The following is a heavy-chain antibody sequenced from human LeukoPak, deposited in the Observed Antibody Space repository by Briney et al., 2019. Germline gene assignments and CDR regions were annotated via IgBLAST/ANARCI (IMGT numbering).Heavy chain of an antibody. V-gene: IGHV4-38-2*01. CDR1: SYTISRGYH. CDR3: ARGPRGGNNWFDP. D-gene: IGHD3-16*01. J-gene: IGHJ5*02. Sequence: ASETLSLTCGVSSYTISRGYHWGWIRQPPGKGLEWIGSIYHSGTTFYSPSLKSRLTMSVDTSKNEFSLKLNSVTAADTAVYYGARGPRGGNNWFDPWGQGTQVTVSS. CDR2: IYHSGTT.